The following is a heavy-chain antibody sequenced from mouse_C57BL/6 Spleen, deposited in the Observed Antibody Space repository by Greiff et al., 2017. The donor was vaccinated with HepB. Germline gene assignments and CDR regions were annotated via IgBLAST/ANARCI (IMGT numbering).Heavy chain of an antibody. D-gene: IGHD2-1*01. V-gene: IGHV10-3*01. J-gene: IGHJ3*01. CDR2: IRSKSSNYAT. CDR1: GFTFNTYA. Sequence: EVNLVESGGGLVQPKGSLKLSCAASGFTFNTYAMHWVRQAPGKGLEWVARIRSKSSNYATYYADSVKDRFTISRDDSQSMLYLQMNNLKTEDTAMYYCAGEGGGNHDFAYWGQGTLVTVSA. CDR3: AGEGGGNHDFAY.